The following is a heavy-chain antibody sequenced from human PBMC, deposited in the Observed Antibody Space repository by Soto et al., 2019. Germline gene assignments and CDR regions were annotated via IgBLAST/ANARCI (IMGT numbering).Heavy chain of an antibody. D-gene: IGHD3-22*01. V-gene: IGHV1-18*04. CDR1: GYACTSYG. CDR2: ISAYNGNT. J-gene: IGHJ4*02. Sequence: ASVKFSWNASGYACTSYGISWVRKDPGQELEWMRWISAYNGNTNYEQKLQGRATMATDPSTSTAYMVWRGPVSDDTDGYYCARDGVYVSSGYYDWGQGKLVTVSS. CDR3: ARDGVYVSSGYYD.